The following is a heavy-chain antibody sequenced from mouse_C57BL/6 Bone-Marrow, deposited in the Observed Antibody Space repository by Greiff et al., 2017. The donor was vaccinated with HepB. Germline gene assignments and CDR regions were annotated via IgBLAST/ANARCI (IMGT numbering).Heavy chain of an antibody. CDR1: GYTFTDYY. J-gene: IGHJ3*01. Sequence: VQLQQSGPVLVKPGASVKMSCKASGYTFTDYYMNWVKQSHGKSLEWIGVINPYNGGTSYNQKFKGKATLTVDKSSSTAYMELNSLTSEDSAVYYCARYDYGSRGGFAYWGQGTLVTVSA. D-gene: IGHD1-1*01. CDR3: ARYDYGSRGGFAY. CDR2: INPYNGGT. V-gene: IGHV1-19*01.